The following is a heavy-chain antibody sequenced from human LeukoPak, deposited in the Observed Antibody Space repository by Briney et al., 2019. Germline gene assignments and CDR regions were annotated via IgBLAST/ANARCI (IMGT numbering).Heavy chain of an antibody. CDR2: INHSGST. D-gene: IGHD2-2*01. J-gene: IGHJ4*02. Sequence: SETLSLTCAVYGGSFSGYYWSWIRQPPGKGLEWIGEINHSGSTNYNPSLKSRVTISVDTSKNQFSLKLSSVTAADTAVYYCARHYPDIVVVPAAMSDYWGQGTLVTVSS. CDR3: ARHYPDIVVVPAAMSDY. V-gene: IGHV4-34*01. CDR1: GGSFSGYY.